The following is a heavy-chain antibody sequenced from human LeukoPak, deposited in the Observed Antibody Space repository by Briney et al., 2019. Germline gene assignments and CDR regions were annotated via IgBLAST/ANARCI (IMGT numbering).Heavy chain of an antibody. CDR1: GGSFSGYY. Sequence: PSETLSLTCAVYGGSFSGYYWSWIRQPPGKGLEWIGEINHSGSTNYNPSLKSRVTISVDTSKNQFSLKLSSVTAADTAVYYCARGARALVARGVNFFDYWGQGTLVTVSS. J-gene: IGHJ4*02. D-gene: IGHD3-10*01. CDR3: ARGARALVARGVNFFDY. CDR2: INHSGST. V-gene: IGHV4-34*01.